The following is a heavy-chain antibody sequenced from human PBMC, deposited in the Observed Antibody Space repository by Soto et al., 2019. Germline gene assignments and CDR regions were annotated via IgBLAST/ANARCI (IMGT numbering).Heavy chain of an antibody. CDR1: GYIFVNYG. D-gene: IGHD3-16*01. J-gene: IGHJ6*02. CDR3: VMVDNYVTPTPQDV. Sequence: QVQLVQSGDEVKKPGASVKVSCKASGYIFVNYGIAWVRQAPGQGLEWMGWISPYTGNTHSATKVQGRLTMTTDTPTSTAYMALGRLTSDDTAVYYCVMVDNYVTPTPQDVWGQGTTVTVSS. V-gene: IGHV1-18*01. CDR2: ISPYTGNT.